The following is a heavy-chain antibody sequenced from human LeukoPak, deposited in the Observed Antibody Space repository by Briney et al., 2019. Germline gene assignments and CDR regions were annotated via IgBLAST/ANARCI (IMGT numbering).Heavy chain of an antibody. V-gene: IGHV1-8*03. CDR2: MNPNSDNT. Sequence: ASVKVSCKTSGGTLSRYAISWVRQAPGQGLEWMGWMNPNSDNTGYAQKFQGRVTITRNTSISTAYMELSSLRSEDTAVYYCARVSTWYYDFRSGYYNRISWFDPWGQGTLVTVSS. D-gene: IGHD3-3*01. CDR1: GGTLSRYA. J-gene: IGHJ5*02. CDR3: ARVSTWYYDFRSGYYNRISWFDP.